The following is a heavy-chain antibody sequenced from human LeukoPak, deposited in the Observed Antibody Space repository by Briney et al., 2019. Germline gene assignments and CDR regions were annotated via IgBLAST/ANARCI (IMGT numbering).Heavy chain of an antibody. D-gene: IGHD2-21*02. V-gene: IGHV4-39*01. CDR2: IYSSGST. CDR1: GDSISSNTHF. J-gene: IGHJ3*01. Sequence: PSETLSLTCTVSGDSISSNTHFWGWIRQPPGKGLEWIGTIYSSGSTYYNPSLKSRVIISVDTSKNQFSLKLSSVTAADTALFYCARSPAYCGGDCPTGGAFDVWGQGTTVTVSS. CDR3: ARSPAYCGGDCPTGGAFDV.